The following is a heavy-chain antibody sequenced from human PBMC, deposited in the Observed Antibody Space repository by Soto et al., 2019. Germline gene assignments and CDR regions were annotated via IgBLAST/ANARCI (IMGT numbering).Heavy chain of an antibody. CDR1: GGSISSYY. V-gene: IGHV4-59*08. J-gene: IGHJ4*02. D-gene: IGHD6-19*01. CDR3: ARHSAKYSSGFDY. CDR2: IYYSGST. Sequence: SETLSLTCTVSGGSISSYYWSWIRQPPGEGLEWIGYIYYSGSTNYNPSLKSRVTILVDTSKNQFSLKLSSVTAADTAVYYCARHSAKYSSGFDYWGQGTLVTVSS.